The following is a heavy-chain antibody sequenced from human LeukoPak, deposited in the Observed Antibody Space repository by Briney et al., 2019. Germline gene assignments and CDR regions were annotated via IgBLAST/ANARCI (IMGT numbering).Heavy chain of an antibody. CDR3: AREYCSTTRCYMADY. CDR1: GYTFTSYG. J-gene: IGHJ4*02. V-gene: IGHV1-18*01. CDR2: ISAYNGNT. Sequence: ASVKVSCKASGYTFTSYGISWVRQGPVQGLEWMGGISAYNGNTNYAQKLQGRVTMTTDTSTSTAYMELRSLRSDDTAVYYCAREYCSTTRCYMADYWGQGTLVTVSS. D-gene: IGHD2-2*01.